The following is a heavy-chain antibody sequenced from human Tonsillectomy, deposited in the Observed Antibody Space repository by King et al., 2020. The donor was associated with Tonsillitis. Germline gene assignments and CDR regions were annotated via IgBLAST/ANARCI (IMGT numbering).Heavy chain of an antibody. CDR3: ARLGTDLLWPPHYFDY. CDR1: GVSISSVTYY. J-gene: IGHJ4*02. D-gene: IGHD2-2*01. CDR2: LYYSGST. V-gene: IGHV4-39*01. Sequence: QVQLQESGPGLVKPSETLSLTCTVSGVSISSVTYYWCWIRQPPGKGLEWSGYLYYSGSTYYNPSLKHRVPISVDTSKNQLSLKLNSCTAADSAVYYCARLGTDLLWPPHYFDYWGQGTLVTVSS.